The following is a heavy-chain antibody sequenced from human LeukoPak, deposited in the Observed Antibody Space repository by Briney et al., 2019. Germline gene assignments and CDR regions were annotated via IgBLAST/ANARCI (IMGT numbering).Heavy chain of an antibody. D-gene: IGHD3-10*01. CDR2: IYYSGST. Sequence: SETLSLTCTVSGGSISSGSYYWSWIRQPPGKGLEWIGYIYYSGSTNYNPSLKSRVTISVDTSKNQFSLKLSSVTAADTAVYYCARDRKGRGEDAFDIWGQGTMVTVSS. J-gene: IGHJ3*02. CDR1: GGSISSGSYY. CDR3: ARDRKGRGEDAFDI. V-gene: IGHV4-61*01.